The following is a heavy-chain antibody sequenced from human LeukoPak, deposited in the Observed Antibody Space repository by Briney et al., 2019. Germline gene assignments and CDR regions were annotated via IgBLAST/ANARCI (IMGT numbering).Heavy chain of an antibody. CDR1: GGSISSYY. V-gene: IGHV4-59*08. J-gene: IGHJ4*02. D-gene: IGHD3-16*02. CDR3: ARAYYDYVWGSYPTGFDY. Sequence: PSETLSLTCTVSGGSISSYYWSWIRQPPGKGLEWIGYIYYSGSTNYNPSLKSRVTISVDTSKNQFSLKLSSVTAADTAVYYCARAYYDYVWGSYPTGFDYWGQGTLVTVSS. CDR2: IYYSGST.